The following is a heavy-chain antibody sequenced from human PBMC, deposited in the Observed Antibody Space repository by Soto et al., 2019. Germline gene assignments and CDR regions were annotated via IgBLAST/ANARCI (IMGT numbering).Heavy chain of an antibody. D-gene: IGHD3-22*01. CDR2: INPNSGGT. V-gene: IGHV1-2*02. CDR3: GRRKGDYYDSSGYHYYIDV. J-gene: IGHJ4*02. CDR1: GYTFTDYY. Sequence: GASVKVSCKASGYTFTDYYLHWVRQAPGQGLEGMGGINPNSGGTKSAQKFQGRVTMTRAKSISKAYMELSRLRSDDTAVYYCGRRKGDYYDSSGYHYYIDVWGQGTMVTVSS.